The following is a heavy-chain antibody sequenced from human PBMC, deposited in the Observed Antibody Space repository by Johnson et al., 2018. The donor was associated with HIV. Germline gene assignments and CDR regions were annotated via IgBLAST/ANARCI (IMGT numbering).Heavy chain of an antibody. J-gene: IGHJ3*02. Sequence: VQLVESGGGLVQPGGSLRLSCAASGFTFSSYWMTWVRQTPEKGLEWVANIKQDGSEKHYLESVKGRFTISRDNAKNTLFLQMKSRGVEDTAVAYWARDEAYRRYALTAFDIWGQGTVVAVSS. D-gene: IGHD1-14*01. CDR3: ARDEAYRRYALTAFDI. V-gene: IGHV3-7*05. CDR2: IKQDGSEK. CDR1: GFTFSSYW.